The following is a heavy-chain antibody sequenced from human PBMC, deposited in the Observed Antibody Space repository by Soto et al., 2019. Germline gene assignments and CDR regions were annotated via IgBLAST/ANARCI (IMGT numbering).Heavy chain of an antibody. V-gene: IGHV1-69*06. Sequence: QVQLVQSGAEVKKPGSSVKVSCKASGGTFSTYTFSWVRQAPGQGLEWMGRIIPIFGTPYYAQKFQGRVTITADKSTSTVYMELSSLRSDDTAVYFCARGLECRGYCLDKPTGFAPWGQGTLVTVSS. CDR1: GGTFSTYT. D-gene: IGHD2-15*01. CDR3: ARGLECRGYCLDKPTGFAP. J-gene: IGHJ5*02. CDR2: IIPIFGTP.